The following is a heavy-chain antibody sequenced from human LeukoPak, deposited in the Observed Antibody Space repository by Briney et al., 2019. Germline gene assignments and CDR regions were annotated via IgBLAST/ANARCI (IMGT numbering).Heavy chain of an antibody. V-gene: IGHV3-74*01. CDR1: GFTLSGYR. Sequence: GGSLRLSCAASGFTLSGYRMNWVRQVPGKGLEWVSGVNGDGSHSDYADSVKGRFTISRDNAKTTMYLQMNSPRAEDTAIYYCSRGSDVWSQGTLVTVSS. CDR2: VNGDGSHS. CDR3: SRGSDV. J-gene: IGHJ4*02. D-gene: IGHD1-26*01.